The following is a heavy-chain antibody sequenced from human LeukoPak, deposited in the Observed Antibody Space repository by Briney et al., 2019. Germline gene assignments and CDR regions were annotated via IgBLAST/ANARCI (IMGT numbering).Heavy chain of an antibody. V-gene: IGHV4-31*03. CDR3: ARAHKLNAFDI. CDR1: GGSISSGGYY. Sequence: SETLSLTCTVSGGSISSGGYYWSWIRQHPGKGLEWIGYVYYSGSTYYNPSLKSRLTISVDTSKNQFSLKLSSVTAADTAVYYCARAHKLNAFDIWGQGTMVTVSS. J-gene: IGHJ3*02. D-gene: IGHD1-1*01. CDR2: VYYSGST.